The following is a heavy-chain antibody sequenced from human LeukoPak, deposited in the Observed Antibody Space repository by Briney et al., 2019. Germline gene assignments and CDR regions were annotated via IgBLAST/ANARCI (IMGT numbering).Heavy chain of an antibody. D-gene: IGHD1-1*01. J-gene: IGHJ4*02. CDR2: ISSSGSYF. CDR3: ASAYWDDEVY. V-gene: IGHV3-21*06. CDR1: GLTFSSYG. Sequence: GGSLRLSCAVSGLTFSSYGMNWVRQAPGKGLEWVASISSSGSYFYYADSVKGRFTISRDSAKNSLYLQMDSLRGDDTALYFGASAYWDDEVYWGQGALVTGST.